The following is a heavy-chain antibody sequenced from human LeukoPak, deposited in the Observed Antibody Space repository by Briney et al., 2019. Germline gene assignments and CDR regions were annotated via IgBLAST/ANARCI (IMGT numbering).Heavy chain of an antibody. Sequence: ASVKVSCKASGGTFSSYAISWVRQAPGQGLEWMGIINPSGGSTSYAQKFQGRVTMTRDMSTSTVYMELSSLRSEDTAVYYCARDGDDSSSWLNWGQGTLVTVSS. CDR1: GGTFSSYA. CDR2: INPSGGST. D-gene: IGHD6-13*01. CDR3: ARDGDDSSSWLN. J-gene: IGHJ4*02. V-gene: IGHV1-46*01.